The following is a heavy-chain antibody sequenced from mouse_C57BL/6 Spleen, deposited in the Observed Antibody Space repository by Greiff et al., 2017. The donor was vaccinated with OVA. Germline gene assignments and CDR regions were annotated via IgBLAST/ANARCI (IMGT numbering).Heavy chain of an antibody. V-gene: IGHV1-61*01. CDR3: ARWTYGSSSFAY. Sequence: QVHVKQPGAELVRPGSSVKLSCKASGYTFTSYWMDWVKQRPGQGLEWIGNIYPSDSETHYNQKFKDKATLTVDKSSSTAYMQLSSLTSEDSAVYYCARWTYGSSSFAYWGQGTLVTVSA. CDR1: GYTFTSYW. J-gene: IGHJ3*01. CDR2: IYPSDSET. D-gene: IGHD1-1*01.